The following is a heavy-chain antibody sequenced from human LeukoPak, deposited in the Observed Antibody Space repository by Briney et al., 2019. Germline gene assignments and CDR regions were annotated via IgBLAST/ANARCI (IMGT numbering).Heavy chain of an antibody. D-gene: IGHD3-22*01. J-gene: IGHJ3*02. CDR2: INPNSGGT. CDR1: GYTFTGYY. V-gene: IGHV1-2*02. Sequence: ASVKVSCKASGYTFTGYYMHWVRQAPGQGLEWMGWINPNSGGTNYAQKFQGRVTMTRDTSISTAYMELSRLRSDDTAVYYCARERGRRSNSSGYYYRAFDIWGQGTMVTVSS. CDR3: ARERGRRSNSSGYYYRAFDI.